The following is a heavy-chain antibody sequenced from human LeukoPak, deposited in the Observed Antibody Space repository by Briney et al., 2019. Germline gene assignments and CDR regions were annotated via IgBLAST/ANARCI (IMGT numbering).Heavy chain of an antibody. Sequence: SENLSLTCTVSGSSIGSGSYYWSWMRQPAGKGLEWIGRISTDGSTNYNPSLKSRVTMSVDTSKNQFSLKLSSVTAADTAIYYCAGRFGGSSWYYFDYWGQGTLVTVSS. CDR1: GSSIGSGSYY. D-gene: IGHD6-13*01. CDR3: AGRFGGSSWYYFDY. J-gene: IGHJ4*02. V-gene: IGHV4-61*02. CDR2: ISTDGST.